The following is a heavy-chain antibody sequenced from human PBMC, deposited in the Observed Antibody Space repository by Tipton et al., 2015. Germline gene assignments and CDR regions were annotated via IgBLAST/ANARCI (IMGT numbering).Heavy chain of an antibody. J-gene: IGHJ4*02. CDR1: GGSVSSGSYY. V-gene: IGHV4-61*01. Sequence: TLSLTCTVSGGSVSSGSYYWSWIRQPPGKGLEWIGYIYYSGSTNYNPSLKSRVTISVDTSKNQFSLHLSSVTAADTAVYYCAREVWYNDSTGYDYWGQGTLVTVSS. CDR2: IYYSGST. CDR3: AREVWYNDSTGYDY. D-gene: IGHD3-22*01.